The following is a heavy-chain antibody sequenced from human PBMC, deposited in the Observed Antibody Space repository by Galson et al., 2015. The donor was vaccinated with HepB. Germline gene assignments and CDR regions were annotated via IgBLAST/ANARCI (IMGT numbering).Heavy chain of an antibody. J-gene: IGHJ4*02. CDR2: ISVSGGKT. V-gene: IGHV3-23*01. D-gene: IGHD2-15*01. CDR3: ASPWGGVDY. Sequence: SLRLSCAASGFTFSSYAMSWVRQAPGKGPECVSAISVSGGKTYYADSVKGRFTISRDNSKNTLYLQMNSLKAEDTALYYCASPWGGVDYWSQGTLVTVSS. CDR1: GFTFSSYA.